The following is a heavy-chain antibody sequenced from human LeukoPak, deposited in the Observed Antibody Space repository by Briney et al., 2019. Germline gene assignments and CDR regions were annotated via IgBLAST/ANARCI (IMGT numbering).Heavy chain of an antibody. J-gene: IGHJ1*01. Sequence: QPGGSLRLSCAASGFTFSSYSMNWVRQAPGKGLEWVSAISGSGGSTYYADSVKGRFTISRDNSKNTLYLQMNSLRAEDTAVYYCAKVRYQCLVRQYFQHWGQGTLVTVSS. CDR1: GFTFSSYS. D-gene: IGHD6-19*01. CDR3: AKVRYQCLVRQYFQH. CDR2: ISGSGGST. V-gene: IGHV3-23*01.